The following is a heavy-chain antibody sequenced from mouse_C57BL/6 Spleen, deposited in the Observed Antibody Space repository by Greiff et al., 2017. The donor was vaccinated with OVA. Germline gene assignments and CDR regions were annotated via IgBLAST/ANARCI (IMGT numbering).Heavy chain of an antibody. CDR2: IDPEDGET. Sequence: EVKLQQSGAELVKPGASVKLSCTASGFNINDYYMHWVKQRTEKGLEWIGRIDPEDGETKYAPKFQGKATVSADTSSYTAYLQLSSLTSEDTAVYYCARSDWDEGNYWGQGTALTVSS. CDR1: GFNINDYY. V-gene: IGHV14-2*01. D-gene: IGHD4-1*01. J-gene: IGHJ2*01. CDR3: ARSDWDEGNY.